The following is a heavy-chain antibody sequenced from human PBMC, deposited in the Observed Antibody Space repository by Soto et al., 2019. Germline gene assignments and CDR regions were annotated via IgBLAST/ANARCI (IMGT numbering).Heavy chain of an antibody. J-gene: IGHJ4*02. CDR3: ARALSGYGLDY. CDR1: GFTFSDYG. Sequence: QVQLVESGGGVDQPGRSLRLSCAASGFTFSDYGMHWVRQAPGKGLEWVAVIWYDGSNQRYADSVKGRFTISRDNSKNTLYLKMNSLRVEDTAVYYCARALSGYGLDYWGQGTLVTVSS. V-gene: IGHV3-33*01. CDR2: IWYDGSNQ. D-gene: IGHD5-12*01.